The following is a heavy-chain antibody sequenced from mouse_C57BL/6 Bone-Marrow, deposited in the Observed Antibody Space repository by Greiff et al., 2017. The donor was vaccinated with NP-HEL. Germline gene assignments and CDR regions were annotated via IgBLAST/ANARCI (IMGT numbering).Heavy chain of an antibody. J-gene: IGHJ2*01. Sequence: EVQLQQSGPELVKPGASVKISCKASGYTFTDYYMNWVKQSHGKSLEWIGDINPNNGGTSYNQKFKGKATLTVDKSSSTAYMELRSLTSEDSAVYYCARPRYYYGSSPYYFDYWGQGTTLTVSS. CDR2: INPNNGGT. D-gene: IGHD1-1*01. CDR1: GYTFTDYY. V-gene: IGHV1-26*01. CDR3: ARPRYYYGSSPYYFDY.